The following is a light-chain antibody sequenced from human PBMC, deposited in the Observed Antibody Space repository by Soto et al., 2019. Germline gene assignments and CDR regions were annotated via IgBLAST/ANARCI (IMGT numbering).Light chain of an antibody. CDR2: GAS. CDR1: QSVRSN. CDR3: QQYHDWWT. J-gene: IGKJ1*01. V-gene: IGKV3-15*01. Sequence: EIVMTQFPATLAVSLGERATLSCRASQSVRSNLAWYQQRPGQAPRLLISGASTRATGIPARFSGSGSGTEFTLTISGLQSEDFALYYCQQYHDWWTFGQGAMVDVK.